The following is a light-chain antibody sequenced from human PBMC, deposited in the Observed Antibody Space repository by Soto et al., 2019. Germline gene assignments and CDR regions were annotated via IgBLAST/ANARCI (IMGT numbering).Light chain of an antibody. V-gene: IGLV2-14*01. J-gene: IGLJ3*02. Sequence: QSALTQPASVSGSPGQWITISCTGTSSDVGGYNYVSWYQQHPGKAPKLMIYDVSNRPSGVSNRFSGSKSGNTASLTISGLQAEDEADYYCSSYTSSSTWVFGGGTKVTVL. CDR3: SSYTSSSTWV. CDR1: SSDVGGYNY. CDR2: DVS.